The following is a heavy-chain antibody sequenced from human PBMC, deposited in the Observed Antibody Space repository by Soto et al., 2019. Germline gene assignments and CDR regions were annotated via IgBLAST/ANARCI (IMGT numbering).Heavy chain of an antibody. V-gene: IGHV4-4*02. CDR2: IYHSGST. CDR1: GGSMNSGNW. J-gene: IGHJ4*02. D-gene: IGHD5-12*01. CDR3: ARGIRRDGYNWRVKLGY. Sequence: QVQLQESGPGLVKPSETLSLTCAISGGSMNSGNWWSWVRQPPGKGLEWIGEIYHSGSTNYNPSLKSRVTISVDTSKNQFSLKLSSVTAADTAVYYCARGIRRDGYNWRVKLGYWGQGTLVTVSS.